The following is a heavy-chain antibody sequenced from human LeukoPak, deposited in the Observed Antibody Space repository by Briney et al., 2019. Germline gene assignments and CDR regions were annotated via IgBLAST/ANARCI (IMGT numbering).Heavy chain of an antibody. V-gene: IGHV4-59*01. Sequence: NPSESLSLACTVSGGSISSYYWSSIRQPPGKGLEWIGYIYYSGSTNYNPSLKSRVTISVDTSKNQFSLKLSSVTAADTAVYYCARSGGEQVDYWGQGTLVTVSS. CDR3: ARSGGEQVDY. D-gene: IGHD1-26*01. CDR1: GGSISSYY. J-gene: IGHJ4*02. CDR2: IYYSGST.